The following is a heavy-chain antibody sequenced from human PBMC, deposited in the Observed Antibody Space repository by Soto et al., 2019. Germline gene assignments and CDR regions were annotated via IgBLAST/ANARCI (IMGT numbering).Heavy chain of an antibody. CDR2: LYGNGGGI. V-gene: IGHV3-23*01. CDR3: AKDRQPDGLWPFDH. D-gene: IGHD2-8*01. Sequence: EVQLLESGGDLEQPGGSLRLSCAASGFTFRTYAMSWVRQAPGKGLEWVSGLYGNGGGITYADSVKGRFTISRDNSNNMLYLQMHSLRAEDTAVYYCAKDRQPDGLWPFDHWGQGTLVTVSS. CDR1: GFTFRTYA. J-gene: IGHJ4*02.